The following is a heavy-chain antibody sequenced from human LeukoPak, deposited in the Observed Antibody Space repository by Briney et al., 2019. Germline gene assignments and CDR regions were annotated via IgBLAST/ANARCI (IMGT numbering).Heavy chain of an antibody. J-gene: IGHJ4*02. CDR3: ARDGRYSSSSRAFDY. CDR1: GLTFSTYW. D-gene: IGHD6-6*01. CDR2: IKQDGSEK. V-gene: IGHV3-7*01. Sequence: GGSLRLSCAASGLTFSTYWMSGFRQVPGKGREWVANIKQDGSEKYYVDSVKGRFTISRDNAKNSLYLQMNSLRAEDTAVYYCARDGRYSSSSRAFDYWGQGTLVTVSS.